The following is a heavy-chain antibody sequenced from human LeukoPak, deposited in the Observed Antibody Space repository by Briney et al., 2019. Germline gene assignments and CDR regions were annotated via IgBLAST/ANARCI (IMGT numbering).Heavy chain of an antibody. V-gene: IGHV3-53*01. D-gene: IGHD3-22*01. CDR3: ASSSGYDSYYFDY. J-gene: IGHJ4*02. CDR2: IYSGGST. Sequence: PGGSLRLSCAASGFTVSSNYMSWVRQAPGKGLEWVSVIYSGGSTYYADSVKGRFTISRDNSKNTLYLQMNSLRAEDTAVYYCASSSGYDSYYFDYWGQGTLVTVSS. CDR1: GFTVSSNY.